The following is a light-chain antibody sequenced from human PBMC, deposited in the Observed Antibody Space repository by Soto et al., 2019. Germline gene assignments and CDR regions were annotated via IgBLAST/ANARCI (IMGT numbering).Light chain of an antibody. CDR1: SSNIGSNY. V-gene: IGLV1-47*01. CDR3: AAWDDSLSGVV. Sequence: QPVLTQPPSASGTPGQRVTISCSGSSSNIGSNYVYWYQQFPGTAPKLLIYRNNQRPSGVADRFSGSKSGTSASLAISGLRSEDEADYYCAAWDDSLSGVVFGGGTKVTVL. J-gene: IGLJ2*01. CDR2: RNN.